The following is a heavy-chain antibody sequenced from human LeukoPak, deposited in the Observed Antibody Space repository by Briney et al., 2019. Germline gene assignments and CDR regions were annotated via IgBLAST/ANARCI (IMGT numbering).Heavy chain of an antibody. V-gene: IGHV4-38-2*02. D-gene: IGHD3-10*01. J-gene: IGHJ5*02. Sequence: SETLSLTCTVSGYSISTGYYWDWIRQPPGKGLEWIGTFYHGGSTYYNPSLKSRVTISVDTSKNQFSLNLTSVTAADTAVYYCARDRGQYASGTGFTWFDPWGQGTLVTVSS. CDR2: FYHGGST. CDR1: GYSISTGYY. CDR3: ARDRGQYASGTGFTWFDP.